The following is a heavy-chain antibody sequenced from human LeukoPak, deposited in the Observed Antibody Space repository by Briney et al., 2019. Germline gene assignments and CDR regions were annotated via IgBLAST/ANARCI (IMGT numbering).Heavy chain of an antibody. J-gene: IGHJ4*02. V-gene: IGHV1-2*02. CDR2: INPNSGGT. CDR1: GYTFTGYY. D-gene: IGHD3-10*01. CDR3: ARDQRTYYLGSGSYYKVGRLDF. Sequence: ASVKVSCKASGYTFTGYYMHWVRQAPGQGLEWMGWINPNSGGTNYAQKFQGRVTMTRDTSISTAYMELSRLRSDDTAVYYCARDQRTYYLGSGSYYKVGRLDFWGQGTLVTVSS.